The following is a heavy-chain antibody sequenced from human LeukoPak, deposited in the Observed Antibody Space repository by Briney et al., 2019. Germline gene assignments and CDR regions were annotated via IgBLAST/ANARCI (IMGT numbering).Heavy chain of an antibody. CDR3: ANWIGSSSRDY. CDR1: GFTFSNYA. D-gene: IGHD6-6*01. Sequence: PGGSLRLSCATSGFTFSNYAMNWVRQAPGKGLEWVSAISGSGDNTYYADSVKGRFTISRDNSKNTLYLQMNSLRAEDTAVYYCANWIGSSSRDYWGQGTLVTVSS. J-gene: IGHJ4*02. CDR2: ISGSGDNT. V-gene: IGHV3-23*01.